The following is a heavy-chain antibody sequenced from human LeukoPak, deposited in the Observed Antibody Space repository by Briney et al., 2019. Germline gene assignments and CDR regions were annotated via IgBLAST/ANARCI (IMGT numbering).Heavy chain of an antibody. D-gene: IGHD6-19*01. J-gene: IGHJ6*02. CDR2: INPSGGGT. CDR1: GYTFTSYY. Sequence: ASVKVSCKASGYTFTSYYMHWIRQAPGQGLEWMGIINPSGGGTSYAQKFQGRVTMTGDTSTSTVYMELSSLTSDDTAVYYCARDGEPAVPGGAYVYGMDVWGQGTTVTVSS. V-gene: IGHV1-46*01. CDR3: ARDGEPAVPGGAYVYGMDV.